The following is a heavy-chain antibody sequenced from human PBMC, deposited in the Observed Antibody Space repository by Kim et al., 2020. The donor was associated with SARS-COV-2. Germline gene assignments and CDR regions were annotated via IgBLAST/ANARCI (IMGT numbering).Heavy chain of an antibody. CDR3: AREPRTYYYGSGIPLGYFDL. Sequence: GGSLRLSCAASGFTFSSYSMNWVRQAPGKGLEWVSYISSSSSTIYYADSVKGRCTISRDNAKNSLYLQMTSLRDEETAVYYCAREPRTYYYGSGIPLGYFDLWDRGTLVTVSS. V-gene: IGHV3-48*02. CDR2: ISSSSSTI. D-gene: IGHD3-10*01. J-gene: IGHJ2*01. CDR1: GFTFSSYS.